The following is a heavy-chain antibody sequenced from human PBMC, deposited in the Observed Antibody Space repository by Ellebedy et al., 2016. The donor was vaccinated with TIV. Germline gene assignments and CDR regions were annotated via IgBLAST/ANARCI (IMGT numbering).Heavy chain of an antibody. CDR3: ARGTSFMVRGVIFDY. CDR2: INHSGST. CDR1: GGSFSGYY. J-gene: IGHJ4*02. Sequence: SETLSLTCAVYGGSFSGYYWTWIRQPPGKGLEWIGEINHSGSTNYNPSLKSRVTVSVDTSKNQFSLKLSSVTAADTAVYYCARGTSFMVRGVIFDYWGQGTLVTVSS. V-gene: IGHV4-34*01. D-gene: IGHD3-10*01.